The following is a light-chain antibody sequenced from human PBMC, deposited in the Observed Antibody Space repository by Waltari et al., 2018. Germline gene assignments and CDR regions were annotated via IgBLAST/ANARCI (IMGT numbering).Light chain of an antibody. CDR1: QGIGSW. Sequence: DIQMTQSPSSVSASVGDRVTITCRASQGIGSWLAWYQQKPGKAPKLLIYAASSLQTGVPSRFSGSGSGKDFTLTISSLQPDDFATYFCQQANTFPRTFGQGTKVEIK. J-gene: IGKJ1*01. CDR3: QQANTFPRT. V-gene: IGKV1-12*01. CDR2: AAS.